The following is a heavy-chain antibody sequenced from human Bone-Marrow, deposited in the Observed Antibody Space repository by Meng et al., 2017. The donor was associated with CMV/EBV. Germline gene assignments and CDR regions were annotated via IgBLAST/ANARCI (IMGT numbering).Heavy chain of an antibody. CDR1: GYTFTSYA. J-gene: IGHJ3*02. Sequence: ASVKVSCKASGYTFTSYAMHWVRQAPGQRLEWMGWINPNIDATDYAQKLQGRLTLTRDTSIKTAYTELTRLRSDETAIYYCARVGWGSYDAFHIWGQGTVVTFSS. CDR3: ARVGWGSYDAFHI. CDR2: INPNIDAT. V-gene: IGHV1-2*02. D-gene: IGHD1-26*01.